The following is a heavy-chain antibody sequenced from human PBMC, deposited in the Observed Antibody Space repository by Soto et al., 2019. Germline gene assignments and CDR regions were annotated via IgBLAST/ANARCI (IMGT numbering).Heavy chain of an antibody. J-gene: IGHJ4*02. Sequence: GGSLRLSCAASGFTFSDYSMDWARQAPGKGLDWVGRTTNKANGYTTEYAASVKGRFTISRDDSKNSLYLQMNSLKTEDTAVYYCPSLIGDFWGQGTLVTVSS. CDR2: TTNKANGYTT. CDR1: GFTFSDYS. V-gene: IGHV3-72*01. CDR3: PSLIGDF.